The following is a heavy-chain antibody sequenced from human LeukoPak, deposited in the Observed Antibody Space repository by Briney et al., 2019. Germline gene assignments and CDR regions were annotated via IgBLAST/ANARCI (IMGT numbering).Heavy chain of an antibody. V-gene: IGHV1-18*01. Sequence: ASVKVSCKAPGYTFTSYGISWVRQAPGQGLEWMGWISAYNGNTNYAQKLQGRVTMTTDTSTSTAYMELRSLRSDDTAVYYCATSLRHYDSSCYYWDFDYWGQGTLVTVSS. J-gene: IGHJ4*02. CDR1: GYTFTSYG. CDR3: ATSLRHYDSSCYYWDFDY. D-gene: IGHD3-22*01. CDR2: ISAYNGNT.